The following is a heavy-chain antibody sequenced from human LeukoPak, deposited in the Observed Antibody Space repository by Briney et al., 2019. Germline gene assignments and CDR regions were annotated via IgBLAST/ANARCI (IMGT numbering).Heavy chain of an antibody. CDR1: GGSFSGYY. D-gene: IGHD2-2*01. J-gene: IGHJ4*02. CDR3: VPGLGTSLDS. Sequence: SETLSLTCAVYGGSFSGYYWSWVRQPPGKGLEWIGEINHSGSTNYNPSLKSRVTISVDTSKNQFSLKLSSVSAADTAFYYCVPGLGTSLDSWGQGTLVTVSS. V-gene: IGHV4-34*01. CDR2: INHSGST.